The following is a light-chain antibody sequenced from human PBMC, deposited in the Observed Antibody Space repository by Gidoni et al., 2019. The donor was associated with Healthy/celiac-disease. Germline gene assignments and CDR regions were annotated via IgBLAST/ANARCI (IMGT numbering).Light chain of an antibody. Sequence: DIQMTQSPSSLSASVGDRVTITCRASQSISSYLNWYQQKPGKAPKVLIYAASSLQSGVRSRFSGSGSGTDFTLTISSLQPEDFATYYCQQSYSTLRTFGQGTKVEIK. V-gene: IGKV1-39*01. J-gene: IGKJ1*01. CDR2: AAS. CDR1: QSISSY. CDR3: QQSYSTLRT.